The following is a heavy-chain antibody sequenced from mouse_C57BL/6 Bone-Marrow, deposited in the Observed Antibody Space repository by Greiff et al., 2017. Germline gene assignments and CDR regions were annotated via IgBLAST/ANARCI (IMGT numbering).Heavy chain of an antibody. Sequence: QVQLKQPGAELVKPGASVKLSCKASGYTFTSYWMHWVKQRPGQGLEWIGMIHPNSGSTNYNEKFKSKATLTVDKSSSTAYMQLSSLTSEDSAVYYCAGGLGDYYAMDYWGQGTSVTVSS. CDR3: AGGLGDYYAMDY. D-gene: IGHD2-4*01. CDR1: GYTFTSYW. V-gene: IGHV1-64*01. J-gene: IGHJ4*01. CDR2: IHPNSGST.